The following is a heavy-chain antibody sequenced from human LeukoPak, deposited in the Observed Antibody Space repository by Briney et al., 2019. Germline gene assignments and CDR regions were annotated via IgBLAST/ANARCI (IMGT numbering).Heavy chain of an antibody. J-gene: IGHJ3*02. CDR3: ARGHRSSWFDAFDI. CDR2: INDNGDTT. D-gene: IGHD6-13*01. V-gene: IGHV3-64*02. Sequence: GGSLRLSCAASGFTFSNYAFHWVRQAPGKGLECVSAINDNGDTTYYADSVKGRFTISGDISKNTLFLQMGSLRTEDMAVYYCARGHRSSWFDAFDIWGQGIVVTVSS. CDR1: GFTFSNYA.